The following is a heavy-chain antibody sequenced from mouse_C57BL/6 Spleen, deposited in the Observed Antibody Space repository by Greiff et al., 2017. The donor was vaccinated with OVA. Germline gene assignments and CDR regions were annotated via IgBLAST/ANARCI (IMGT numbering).Heavy chain of an antibody. V-gene: IGHV10-1*01. Sequence: EVQLVESGGGLVQPKGSLKLSCAASGFGFNTYAMNWVRQAPVKGLEWVARIRSKSNNYATYYADSVKDRFTISRDDSESMLYLQMNNLKTEDTAMYYCVRPDGYSFAYWGQGTLVTVSA. D-gene: IGHD2-3*01. J-gene: IGHJ3*01. CDR2: IRSKSNNYAT. CDR3: VRPDGYSFAY. CDR1: GFGFNTYA.